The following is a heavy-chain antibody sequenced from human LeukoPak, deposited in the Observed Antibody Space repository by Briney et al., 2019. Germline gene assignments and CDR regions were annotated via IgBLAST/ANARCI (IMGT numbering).Heavy chain of an antibody. CDR2: INQDGSEE. CDR1: EFPLNGYW. Sequence: GGSLRLSCAASEFPLNGYWMSWVRQAPGKGLECVANINQDGSEEYYVDSVRGRFTISRDNAKNSLYLQMNSLRAEDTAVYYCARLGRWTQLWSYGIWGRGTLVTVSS. CDR3: ARLGRWTQLWSYGI. J-gene: IGHJ4*02. V-gene: IGHV3-7*01. D-gene: IGHD5-18*01.